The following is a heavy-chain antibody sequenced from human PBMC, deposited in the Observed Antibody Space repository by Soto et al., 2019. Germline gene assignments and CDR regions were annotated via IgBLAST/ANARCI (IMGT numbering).Heavy chain of an antibody. CDR2: IIPIFGTA. J-gene: IGHJ4*02. D-gene: IGHD1-26*01. CDR1: GGTFSSYA. V-gene: IGHV1-69*12. CDR3: ARALSGRYTRDFDY. Sequence: QVQLVQSGAEVKKPGSSVKVSCKASGGTFSSYAISWVRQAPGQGLEWMGGIIPIFGTANYAQKCQGRVTITADESTSTAYMELSSLRSEDTAVYYCARALSGRYTRDFDYWGQGTLVTVSS.